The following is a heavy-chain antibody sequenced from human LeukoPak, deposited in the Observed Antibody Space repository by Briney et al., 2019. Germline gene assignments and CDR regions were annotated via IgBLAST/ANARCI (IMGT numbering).Heavy chain of an antibody. J-gene: IGHJ4*02. CDR1: GFSFSTYG. V-gene: IGHV3-30*02. CDR2: IHYDGTKQ. Sequence: PGGSLRLSCAASGFSFSTYGMHWVRQAPDRGLEWVAFIHYDGTKQFYADSVKGRFIISRDNSKNTLYLQMNSLRVEDTSVYYCAKDHCSITTCHGTSGEWGQGTLVTVSS. CDR3: AKDHCSITTCHGTSGE. D-gene: IGHD2-2*01.